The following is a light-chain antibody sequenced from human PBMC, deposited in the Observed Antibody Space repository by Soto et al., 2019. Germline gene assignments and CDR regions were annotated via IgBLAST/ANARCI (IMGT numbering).Light chain of an antibody. CDR3: QQRSATIT. V-gene: IGKV3-11*01. CDR1: QSVSSN. CDR2: DAS. J-gene: IGKJ5*01. Sequence: EIVMAQSPATLSVSPGERATLSCRASQSVSSNLAWYQQKPGQAPRLLIYDASNRATGIPARFSGSGSGTDFTLTISSLEPEDFAVYYCQQRSATITFGQGTRLEI.